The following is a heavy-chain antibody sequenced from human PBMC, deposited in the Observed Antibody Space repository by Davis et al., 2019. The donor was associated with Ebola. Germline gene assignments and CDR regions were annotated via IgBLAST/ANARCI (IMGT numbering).Heavy chain of an antibody. CDR2: IYYSGST. V-gene: IGHV4-59*08. Sequence: PSETLSLTCTVSGGSISSYYWSWIRQPPGKGLEWIGYIYYSGSTNYNPSLKSRVTISVDTSKNQFSLKLSSVTAADTAVYYCARGGVGVRLPFNYWGQGTLVTVSS. CDR3: ARGGVGVRLPFNY. D-gene: IGHD3-10*01. CDR1: GGSISSYY. J-gene: IGHJ4*02.